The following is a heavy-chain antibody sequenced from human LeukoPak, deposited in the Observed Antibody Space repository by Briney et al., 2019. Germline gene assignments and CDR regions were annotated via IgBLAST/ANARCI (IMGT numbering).Heavy chain of an antibody. CDR2: IIPIFGTA. D-gene: IGHD3-22*01. V-gene: IGHV1-69*13. Sequence: GASVKVSCKASGGTFSGYAISWVRQAPGQGLEWMGGIIPIFGTANYAQKFQGRVTITADESTSTAYMELSSLRSEDTAVYYCARGGYDSSRGDFQHWGQGTLVTVSS. J-gene: IGHJ1*01. CDR3: ARGGYDSSRGDFQH. CDR1: GGTFSGYA.